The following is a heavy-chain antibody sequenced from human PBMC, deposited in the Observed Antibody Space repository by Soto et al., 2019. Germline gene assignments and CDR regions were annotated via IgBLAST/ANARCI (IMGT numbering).Heavy chain of an antibody. CDR2: ISSSSSTI. CDR3: ARDRTYYYGSGSYYNPSFDI. V-gene: IGHV3-48*02. J-gene: IGHJ3*02. Sequence: GGSLRLSCAASGFTFSSYSMNWVRQAPGKGLEWVSYISSSSSTIYYADSVKGRFTISRDNAKSSLYLQMNSLRDEDTAVYYCARDRTYYYGSGSYYNPSFDIWGQGT. CDR1: GFTFSSYS. D-gene: IGHD3-10*01.